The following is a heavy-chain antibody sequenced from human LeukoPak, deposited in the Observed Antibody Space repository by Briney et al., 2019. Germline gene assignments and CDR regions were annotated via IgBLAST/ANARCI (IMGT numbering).Heavy chain of an antibody. CDR3: ARGGLQGVLYGSSSFWFDP. V-gene: IGHV1-69*05. D-gene: IGHD6-6*01. J-gene: IGHJ5*02. Sequence: SVKVPCKASGGTFSSYAISWVRQAPGQGPEWMGRIIPIFGTANYAQKFQGRVTITTDESTSTAYMELSSLRSEDTAVYYCARGGLQGVLYGSSSFWFDPWGQGTLVTVSS. CDR2: IIPIFGTA. CDR1: GGTFSSYA.